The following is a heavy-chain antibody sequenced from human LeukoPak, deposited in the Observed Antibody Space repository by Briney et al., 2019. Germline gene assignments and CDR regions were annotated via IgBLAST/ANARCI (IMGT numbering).Heavy chain of an antibody. CDR2: IYTSGTT. Sequence: ASGTLSLTCAVSGGSISSYFWSWIRQPAGKGLEWVGRIYTSGTTSYNASLKSRVTMSVDTSKNQFSLKLSSVTAADTAVYYCARDRGSGIDYWGQGTLVTVSS. D-gene: IGHD3-10*01. CDR3: ARDRGSGIDY. CDR1: GGSISSYF. V-gene: IGHV4-4*07. J-gene: IGHJ4*02.